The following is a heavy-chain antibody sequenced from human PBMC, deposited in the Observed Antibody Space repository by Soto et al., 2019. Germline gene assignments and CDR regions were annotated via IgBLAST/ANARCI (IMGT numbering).Heavy chain of an antibody. CDR2: MWYDGSNK. CDR3: ARDSTYSSSLLHYGMDV. Sequence: GGSLRLSCAASGFTFSDHGMHWVRQAPGRGLEWVAVMWYDGSNKYYADSVKGRFSISRDNSKNTLYLQMNSLRAEDTAVYYCARDSTYSSSLLHYGMDVWGQGTTVTVSS. V-gene: IGHV3-33*01. CDR1: GFTFSDHG. J-gene: IGHJ6*02. D-gene: IGHD6-13*01.